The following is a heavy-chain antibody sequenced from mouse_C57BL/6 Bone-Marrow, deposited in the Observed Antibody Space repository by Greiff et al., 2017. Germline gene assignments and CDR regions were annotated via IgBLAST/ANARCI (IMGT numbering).Heavy chain of an antibody. Sequence: LVESGGGLVKPGGSLKLSCAASGFTFSSYAMSWVRQTPEKRLEWVATISDGGSYTYYPDNVKGRFTISRDNAKNNLYLQMSHLKSEDTAMYYCARGYYDDYWGQGTTLTVSS. V-gene: IGHV5-4*01. CDR3: ARGYYDDY. J-gene: IGHJ2*01. CDR2: ISDGGSYT. D-gene: IGHD2-4*01. CDR1: GFTFSSYA.